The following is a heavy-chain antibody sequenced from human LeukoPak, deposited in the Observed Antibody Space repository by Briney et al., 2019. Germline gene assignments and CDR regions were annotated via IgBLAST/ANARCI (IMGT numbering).Heavy chain of an antibody. CDR1: GFTFSACW. D-gene: IGHD2/OR15-2a*01. J-gene: IGHJ4*02. CDR3: AAQNQMDY. V-gene: IGHV3-7*02. Sequence: PGGSLRLSCAASGFTFSACWMSWVRQAPGKGLEWVANMKQDGSEKYYVDSVKGRFTISRDNAKNSLYLQMNSLRAEDTAVYYCAAQNQMDYWGQGTLVTVSS. CDR2: MKQDGSEK.